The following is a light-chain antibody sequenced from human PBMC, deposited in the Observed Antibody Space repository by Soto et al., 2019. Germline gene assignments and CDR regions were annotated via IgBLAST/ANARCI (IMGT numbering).Light chain of an antibody. V-gene: IGKV3-20*01. CDR1: QSVHTF. Sequence: EIVLTQSPDTLSLSPGEGASLSFRASQSVHTFLAWYQQKPGQPPRLLIYGASSRATGIPDRFSGSGSGTDFTLTISRLEPEDFAVYYCQQYGRSPTTFGQGTKVDIK. J-gene: IGKJ1*01. CDR2: GAS. CDR3: QQYGRSPTT.